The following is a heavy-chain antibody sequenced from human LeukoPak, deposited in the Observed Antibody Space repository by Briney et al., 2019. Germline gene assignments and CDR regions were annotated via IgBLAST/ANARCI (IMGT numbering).Heavy chain of an antibody. V-gene: IGHV3-20*04. CDR1: GFTFSNYA. D-gene: IGHD1-26*01. CDR2: LNWNGGST. J-gene: IGHJ3*01. CDR3: ARDGSYIGLDV. Sequence: GGSLRLSCAASGFTFSNYAISWVRQAPGKGLEWVSGLNWNGGSTGYADSVKGRFTISRDNAKKSLYLQMNSLRAEGTALYYCARDGSYIGLDVWGQGTMVTVSS.